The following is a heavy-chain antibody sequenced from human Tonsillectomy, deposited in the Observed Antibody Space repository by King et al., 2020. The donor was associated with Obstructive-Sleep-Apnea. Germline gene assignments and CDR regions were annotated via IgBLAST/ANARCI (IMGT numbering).Heavy chain of an antibody. V-gene: IGHV1-18*04. CDR2: ISPYNGNT. D-gene: IGHD4-17*01. J-gene: IGHJ6*02. CDR3: ARGSVDGDYAPTPGDYGMDV. Sequence: QLVQSGPEVKKPGASVMVSCKASGYTFRNNGLFWVRQAPGQGLEWLAWISPYNGNTYYAHKLQGRVTVTTDTSASTAYMELRSLRSDDTAMYYCARGSVDGDYAPTPGDYGMDVWGQGTTVTVSS. CDR1: GYTFRNNG.